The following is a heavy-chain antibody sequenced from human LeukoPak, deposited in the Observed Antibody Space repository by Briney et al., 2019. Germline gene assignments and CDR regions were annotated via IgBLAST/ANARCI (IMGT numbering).Heavy chain of an antibody. CDR1: GFTFSSYS. CDR3: AKGGYSNGRYYYYYMDV. Sequence: GGSLRLSCAASGFTFSSYSMNWVRQAPGKGLEWVSAISGSGGSTYYADSAKGRFTISRDNSKNTLYLQMNSLRAEDTAVYYCAKGGYSNGRYYYYYMDVWGEGTTVTVSS. CDR2: ISGSGGST. V-gene: IGHV3-23*01. D-gene: IGHD5-18*01. J-gene: IGHJ6*03.